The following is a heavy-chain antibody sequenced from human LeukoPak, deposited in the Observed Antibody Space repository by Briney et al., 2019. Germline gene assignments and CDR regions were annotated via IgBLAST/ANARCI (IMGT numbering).Heavy chain of an antibody. CDR1: GGSISSYY. J-gene: IGHJ4*02. V-gene: IGHV4-59*01. Sequence: SETLSLTCTVSGGSISSYYWSWIRQPPGKGLEWIGYIHYSGTTNYNPSLKSRVTISVDTSKNQFSLKLSSVTAADTAVYYCARFPFNRGYSYGYFSFDYWGQGTLVTVSS. CDR3: ARFPFNRGYSYGYFSFDY. D-gene: IGHD5-18*01. CDR2: IHYSGTT.